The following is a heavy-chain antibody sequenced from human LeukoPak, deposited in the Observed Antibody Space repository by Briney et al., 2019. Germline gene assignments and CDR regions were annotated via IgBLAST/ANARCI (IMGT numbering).Heavy chain of an antibody. CDR3: AKGVYGGNPGFDF. J-gene: IGHJ4*02. V-gene: IGHV3-53*01. CDR2: LYTGGRT. D-gene: IGHD4-23*01. Sequence: GGSLRLSCAASGFTVSSNYMSWVRQAPGKGLEWVSVLYTGGRTYYADSVKGRFTISRDNSKNTLYLQMNSLRAEDTAVYYCAKGVYGGNPGFDFWGQGTLVTVSS. CDR1: GFTVSSNY.